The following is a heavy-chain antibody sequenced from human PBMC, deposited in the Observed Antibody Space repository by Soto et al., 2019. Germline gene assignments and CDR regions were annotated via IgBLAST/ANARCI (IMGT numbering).Heavy chain of an antibody. V-gene: IGHV1-3*01. CDR2: INAGTGYT. CDR1: GNTFTNYA. D-gene: IGHD4-17*01. J-gene: IGHJ4*02. Sequence: ASVKVSCKASGNTFTNYAMHWVRQAPGQRLEWMGWINAGTGYTKYSQKFQGRVTITRDTSASTAYMELSSLRSEDTAVYYCAKAGATVAPDYWGQGTLVTVSS. CDR3: AKAGATVAPDY.